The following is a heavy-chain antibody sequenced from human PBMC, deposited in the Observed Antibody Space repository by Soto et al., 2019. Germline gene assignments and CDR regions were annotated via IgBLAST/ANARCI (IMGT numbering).Heavy chain of an antibody. J-gene: IGHJ3*02. D-gene: IGHD3-16*02. CDR3: ARLYGLDAFDI. CDR1: GCSIRIYY. CDR2: IYYSGST. Sequence: SEALSLTYTFSGCSIRIYYWSWIRQPPGKGLEWIGYIYYSGSTNYNPSLKSRVTISVDTSKNQFSLKLSSVTAGDTAVYYCARLYGLDAFDIWGQGTMVT. V-gene: IGHV4-59*08.